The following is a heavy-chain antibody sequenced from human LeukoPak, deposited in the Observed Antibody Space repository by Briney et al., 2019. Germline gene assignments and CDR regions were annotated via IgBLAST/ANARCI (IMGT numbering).Heavy chain of an antibody. V-gene: IGHV3-53*01. CDR3: ARGDDSGYYDYFDY. Sequence: GGSLRLSCAASGFTGSNNYMSWVRQAPGKGLEWVSTIYTGGNTYYAASVKGRFTISRDFSKNTVFLHMNSLRAEDTAMYYCARGDDSGYYDYFDYWGQGALVTVSS. J-gene: IGHJ4*02. D-gene: IGHD3-22*01. CDR1: GFTGSNNY. CDR2: IYTGGNT.